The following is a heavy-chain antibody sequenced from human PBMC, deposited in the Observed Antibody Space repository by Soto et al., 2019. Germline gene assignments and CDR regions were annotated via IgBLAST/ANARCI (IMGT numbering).Heavy chain of an antibody. V-gene: IGHV5-10-1*01. Sequence: PGESLKISCKGSGYSFTSYLISWVRQMPGKGLEWMGRIDPSDSYTNYSPSFQFHVTISADKSISTAYLQCSSLKAPENAMYYCQTAAVAGDTWFDPWGQGTLVTVSS. CDR2: IDPSDSYT. J-gene: IGHJ5*02. D-gene: IGHD6-19*01. CDR3: QTAAVAGDTWFDP. CDR1: GYSFTSYL.